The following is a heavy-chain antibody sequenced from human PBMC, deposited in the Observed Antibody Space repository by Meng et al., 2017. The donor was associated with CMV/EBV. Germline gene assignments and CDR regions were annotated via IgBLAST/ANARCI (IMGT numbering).Heavy chain of an antibody. CDR1: GASVSRDSAD. CDR3: ASEAVGALFDY. J-gene: IGHJ4*02. V-gene: IGHV6-1*01. CDR2: TYYRSKWYY. Sequence: SETLSLTCAISGASVSRDSADWNWIRQSPSRGLEWLGRTYYRSKWYYDYEVTVKSRITINPDTSKNHFSLHLKSVTPEDTAVYYCASEAVGALFDYWGQGILVTVSS. D-gene: IGHD6-19*01.